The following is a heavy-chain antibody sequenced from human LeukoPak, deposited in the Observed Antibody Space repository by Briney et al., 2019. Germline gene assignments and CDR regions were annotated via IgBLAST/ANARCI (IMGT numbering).Heavy chain of an antibody. D-gene: IGHD3-10*01. CDR2: IIPILGIA. CDR3: ARGPWFGEPYYFDY. J-gene: IGHJ4*02. V-gene: IGHV1-69*04. Sequence: SVKVSCKASGYTFTSYGISWVRQAPGQGLEWMGRIIPILGIANYAQKFQGRVTITADKSTSTAYMELSSLRSEDTAVYYCARGPWFGEPYYFDYWGQGPLVTVPS. CDR1: GYTFTSYG.